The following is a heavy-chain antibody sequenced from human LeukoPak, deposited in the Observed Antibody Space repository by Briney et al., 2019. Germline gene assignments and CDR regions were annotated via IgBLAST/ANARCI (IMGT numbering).Heavy chain of an antibody. D-gene: IGHD2-21*02. J-gene: IGHJ4*02. Sequence: GGSLRLSCAASGFTFDDYAMHWARQAPGKGLEWVSLISGDGGSTYYADSVKGRFTISRDNSKSSLYLQMNSLRTEDTALYYCAPLVVTATLDYWGQGTLVTVSS. CDR2: ISGDGGST. V-gene: IGHV3-43*02. CDR3: APLVVTATLDY. CDR1: GFTFDDYA.